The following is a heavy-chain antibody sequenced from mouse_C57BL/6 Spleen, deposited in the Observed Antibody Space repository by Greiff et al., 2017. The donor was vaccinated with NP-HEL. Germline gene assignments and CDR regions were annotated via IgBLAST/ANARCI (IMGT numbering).Heavy chain of an antibody. V-gene: IGHV1-39*01. CDR3: ASGGITSVVADY. J-gene: IGHJ2*01. CDR2: INPNYGTT. Sequence: EVQLQQSGPELVKPGASVKISCKASGYSFTDYNMNWVKQSNGKSLEWIGVINPNYGTTSYNQKFKGKATLTVDQSSSTAYMQLNRLTSEDSEVYYCASGGITSVVADYWGQGTTLTVSS. CDR1: GYSFTDYN. D-gene: IGHD1-1*01.